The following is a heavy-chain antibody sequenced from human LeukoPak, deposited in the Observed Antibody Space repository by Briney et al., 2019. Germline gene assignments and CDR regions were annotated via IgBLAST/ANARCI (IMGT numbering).Heavy chain of an antibody. Sequence: GGSLRLSCAASGFTFSSYAMSWVRQAPGKGLEWVSAISGSGGSTYYADSVKGRFTISRDNAKNSLYLQMNSLRAEDTAVYYCARDLRGYSGSRSGNYYGMDVWGQGTTVTVSS. CDR3: ARDLRGYSGSRSGNYYGMDV. CDR2: ISGSGGST. CDR1: GFTFSSYA. J-gene: IGHJ6*02. V-gene: IGHV3-23*01. D-gene: IGHD5-12*01.